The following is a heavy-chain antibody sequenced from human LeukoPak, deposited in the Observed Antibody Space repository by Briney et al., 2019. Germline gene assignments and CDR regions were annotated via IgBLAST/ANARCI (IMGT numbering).Heavy chain of an antibody. J-gene: IGHJ4*02. CDR1: GAAISGSY. Sequence: SETLSLTCAVSGAAISGSYWSWIRQSPERGLEWIGYMYYSGSTHSNPTLKSRVAMSIDTSKNHFSLNLTSVTAADTAVYYCARDSGSGPRGHDYWGQGTLVTVSS. V-gene: IGHV4-59*01. D-gene: IGHD3-10*01. CDR2: MYYSGST. CDR3: ARDSGSGPRGHDY.